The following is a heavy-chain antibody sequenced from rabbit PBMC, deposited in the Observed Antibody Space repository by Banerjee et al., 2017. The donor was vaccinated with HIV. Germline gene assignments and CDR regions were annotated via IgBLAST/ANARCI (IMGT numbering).Heavy chain of an antibody. V-gene: IGHV1S45*01. J-gene: IGHJ4*01. CDR2: IYGGSSGSS. Sequence: QQQLEESGGGLVKPEGSLTLTCTASGFSFSSRYWICWVRQAPGKGLEWIACIYGGSSGSSHYATWAKGRFTISKMPSTTVTLQMTSLTAADTATYFCARDLAGVIGWNFNLWGPGTLVTVS. CDR1: GFSFSSRYW. D-gene: IGHD4-1*01. CDR3: ARDLAGVIGWNFNL.